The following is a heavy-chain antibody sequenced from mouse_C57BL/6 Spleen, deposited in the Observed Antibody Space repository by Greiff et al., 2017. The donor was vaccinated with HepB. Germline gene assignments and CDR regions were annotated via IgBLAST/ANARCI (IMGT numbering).Heavy chain of an antibody. D-gene: IGHD3-2*02. CDR1: GYTFTDYY. V-gene: IGHV1-26*01. Sequence: EVQLQQSGPELVKPGASVKISCKASGYTFTDYYMNWVKQSHGKSLEWIGDINPNNGGTSYNQKFKGKATLTVDKSSSTAYMELRSLTSEDSAVYYWARALRLRMDYWGQGTSVTVSS. J-gene: IGHJ4*01. CDR2: INPNNGGT. CDR3: ARALRLRMDY.